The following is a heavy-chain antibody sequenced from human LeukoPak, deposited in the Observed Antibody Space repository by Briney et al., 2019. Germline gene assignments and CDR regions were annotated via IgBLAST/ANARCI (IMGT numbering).Heavy chain of an antibody. CDR3: ASEYYDILTGYYYGMDV. D-gene: IGHD3-9*01. CDR2: INPNSGGT. CDR1: GYTFTGYY. V-gene: IGHV1-2*02. J-gene: IGHJ6*02. Sequence: TSVTVSCKASGYTFTGYYMHWVRQAPGQGLEWMGWINPNSGGTNYAQKFQGRVTMTRDTSISTAYMELSRLRSDDTAVYYCASEYYDILTGYYYGMDVWGQGTTVTVSS.